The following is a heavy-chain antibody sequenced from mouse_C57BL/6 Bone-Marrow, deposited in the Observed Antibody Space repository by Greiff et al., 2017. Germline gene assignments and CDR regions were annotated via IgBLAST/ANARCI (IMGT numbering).Heavy chain of an antibody. CDR3: ARSGPPGRSFDY. V-gene: IGHV1-55*01. Sequence: QVQLQQPGAELVKPGASVKMSCKASGYTFTSYWITWVKQRPGQGLEWIGDIYPTSGRTNYNEKFKSKAILTVDTSSTTAYMQLSSLTSEDSAVFYCARSGPPGRSFDYWGQGTTLTVSS. D-gene: IGHD3-1*01. CDR1: GYTFTSYW. J-gene: IGHJ2*01. CDR2: IYPTSGRT.